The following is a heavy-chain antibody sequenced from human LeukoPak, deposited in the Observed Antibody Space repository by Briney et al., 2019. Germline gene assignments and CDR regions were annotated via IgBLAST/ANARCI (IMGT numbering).Heavy chain of an antibody. CDR1: GGSISSYY. D-gene: IGHD3-3*01. Sequence: SETLSLTCTVSGGSISSYYWSWIRQPPGKGLEWIGYMYHSGSTNYNPSLKSRVTISVDTSKNQFSLKLSSVTAADTAVYYCATGGFLEWLSFDYWGQGTLVTVSS. CDR2: MYHSGST. V-gene: IGHV4-59*01. CDR3: ATGGFLEWLSFDY. J-gene: IGHJ4*02.